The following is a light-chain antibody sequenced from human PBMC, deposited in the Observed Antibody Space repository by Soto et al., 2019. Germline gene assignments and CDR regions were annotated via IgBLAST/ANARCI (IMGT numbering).Light chain of an antibody. CDR3: QQYNSYSGT. Sequence: DIQMTQSPSTLSASVGDRVTITCRASQSISSWLAWYQQKPGKAPKLLIYKASSLESRVPSRFSGSGSGTEFTLTISSLQPADFATYYCQQYNSYSGTFGQGTKLEIK. J-gene: IGKJ2*01. CDR2: KAS. CDR1: QSISSW. V-gene: IGKV1-5*03.